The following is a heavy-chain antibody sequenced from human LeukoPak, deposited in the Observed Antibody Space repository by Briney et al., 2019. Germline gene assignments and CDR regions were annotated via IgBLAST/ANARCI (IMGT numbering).Heavy chain of an antibody. Sequence: GGPLGLSCQAPEFTFRPYWLYWARKAPGKELEGVAIKKKDGSHKYYVDSVKGRFTISRDNAKNSLYLQMNSLRAEDTAVYYCARDEFVSTAARSPSPLDVWGKGTTVTVSS. D-gene: IGHD6-6*01. V-gene: IGHV3-7*03. CDR3: ARDEFVSTAARSPSPLDV. J-gene: IGHJ6*04. CDR1: EFTFRPYW. CDR2: KKKDGSHK.